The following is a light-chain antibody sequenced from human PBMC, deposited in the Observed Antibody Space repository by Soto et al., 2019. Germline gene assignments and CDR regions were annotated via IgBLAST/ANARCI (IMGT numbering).Light chain of an antibody. CDR3: RVVDGSVT. J-gene: IGKJ4*01. Sequence: EIVLTQSPDTLSLSPGERATLSCRASQSIDSRWLAWNQQKPGQAPRLLIYTTSSRATGIPDRFSGSGSGTDFTLTISRLEPEDFAVYYCRVVDGSVTFGGGTKVDIK. CDR2: TTS. V-gene: IGKV3-20*01. CDR1: QSIDSRW.